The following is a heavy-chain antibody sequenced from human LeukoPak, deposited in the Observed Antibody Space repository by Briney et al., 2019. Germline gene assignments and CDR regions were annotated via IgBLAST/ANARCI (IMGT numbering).Heavy chain of an antibody. CDR1: GDSVSSNSAA. CDR2: TYYRSKWYN. D-gene: IGHD6-13*01. Sequence: SQTLSLTCAISGDSVSSNSAAWNWIRQSPSRGLEWLGRTYYRSKWYNDYAVSVKSRITINPDTSKNQFSLKLSSVTAADTAVYYCARRAAAGLSVDPWGQGTLVTVSS. J-gene: IGHJ5*02. V-gene: IGHV6-1*01. CDR3: ARRAAAGLSVDP.